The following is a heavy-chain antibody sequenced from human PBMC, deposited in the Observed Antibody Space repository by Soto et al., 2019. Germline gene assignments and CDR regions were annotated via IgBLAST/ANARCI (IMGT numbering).Heavy chain of an antibody. Sequence: QVQLAQSGPEVKKPGASVKISCKASGYTFTNFYIHWVRQAPGQGLECMGIINPSGGSTTYAPEFRGRVAMTADTTKNTVYKELSGLTSDDTAVYYGARPQKVSVYYCAYWGQGALVTVSS. V-gene: IGHV1-46*01. D-gene: IGHD1-26*01. CDR3: ARPQKVSVYYCAY. J-gene: IGHJ4*02. CDR1: GYTFTNFY. CDR2: INPSGGST.